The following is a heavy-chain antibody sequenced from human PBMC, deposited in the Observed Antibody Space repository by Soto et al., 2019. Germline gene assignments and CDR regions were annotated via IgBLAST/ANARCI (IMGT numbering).Heavy chain of an antibody. D-gene: IGHD3-10*01. CDR1: GGSINSYW. CDR2: VYSSGTT. Sequence: SETLSLTCSVSGGSINSYWWSWIRQPAGKGLEWIGRVYSSGTTDYNPSLNSRATMSVETSKNQFSLKLSSVTAADTAVYCCARDIGSYAYGEGYWGQGIQVTVSS. V-gene: IGHV4-4*07. CDR3: ARDIGSYAYGEGY. J-gene: IGHJ4*02.